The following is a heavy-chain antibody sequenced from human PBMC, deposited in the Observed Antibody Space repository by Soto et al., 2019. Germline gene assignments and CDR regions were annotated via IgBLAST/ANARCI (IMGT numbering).Heavy chain of an antibody. CDR1: GGSITSSKYY. D-gene: IGHD1-26*01. V-gene: IGHV4-39*01. J-gene: IGHJ4*02. Sequence: PXETLSLTCALSGGSITSSKYYWACTHQPPGKGLRVVGTISYSGSFYSNPPLRCRLSMSVDTSKNQFSLTMKSLTAADTGVYFRARHHLTWSYADCWRQGVMVTVSS. CDR3: ARHHLTWSYADC. CDR2: ISYSGSF.